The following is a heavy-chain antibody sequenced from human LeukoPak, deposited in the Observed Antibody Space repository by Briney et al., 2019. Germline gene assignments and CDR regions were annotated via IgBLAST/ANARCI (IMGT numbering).Heavy chain of an antibody. V-gene: IGHV7-4-1*02. CDR3: ARGSRVNYYYMDV. CDR1: GYTFTNYG. CDR2: INTNTGNP. J-gene: IGHJ6*03. D-gene: IGHD4-23*01. Sequence: ASVKVSCKASGYTFTNYGLNWVRQAPGQGLEWMGWINTNTGNPTYAQGFTGRFVFSLDTSVSTAYLQISSLKAEDTAVYYCARGSRVNYYYMDVWGKGTTVTVSS.